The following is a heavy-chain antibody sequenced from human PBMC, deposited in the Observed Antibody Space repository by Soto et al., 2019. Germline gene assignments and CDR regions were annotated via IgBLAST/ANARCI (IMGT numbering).Heavy chain of an antibody. D-gene: IGHD3-10*01. CDR3: AKDPIRMVRGIFDS. CDR1: GVTFSSYA. V-gene: IGHV3-23*01. Sequence: GGSLRLSCAASGVTFSSYAMSWVRQAPGKGLEWVSAISGSGGSTYYADSVKGRFTISRDNSRNTLYLQMDSLRAEDAATYFCAKDPIRMVRGIFDSWGQGTLVTVSS. J-gene: IGHJ4*02. CDR2: ISGSGGST.